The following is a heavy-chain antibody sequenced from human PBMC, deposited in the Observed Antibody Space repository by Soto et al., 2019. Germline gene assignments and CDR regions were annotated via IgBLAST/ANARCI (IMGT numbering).Heavy chain of an antibody. Sequence: ASVKVSCKASGYTFTSYGISWVRQAPGQGLEWMGWISAYNGNTNYAQKLQGRVTMTTDTPTSTAYMELRSLRSDDTAVYYCARVVTAMDGGTFDPWGQGTLVTVSS. CDR3: ARVVTAMDGGTFDP. CDR2: ISAYNGNT. J-gene: IGHJ5*02. D-gene: IGHD2-21*02. CDR1: GYTFTSYG. V-gene: IGHV1-18*01.